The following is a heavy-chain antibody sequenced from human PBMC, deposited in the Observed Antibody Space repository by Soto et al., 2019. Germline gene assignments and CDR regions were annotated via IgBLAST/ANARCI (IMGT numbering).Heavy chain of an antibody. Sequence: QVQLVESGGGVVQPGRSLRLSCAASGFTFSSYAMHWVRQAPGKGLEWVAVISYDGSNKYYADSVKGRFTISRDNSKNTLYLQMNSRRAEDTAVYYCAREREARIAAAGMSVNWFDPWGQGTLVTVSS. V-gene: IGHV3-30-3*01. CDR1: GFTFSSYA. CDR2: ISYDGSNK. J-gene: IGHJ5*02. D-gene: IGHD6-13*01. CDR3: AREREARIAAAGMSVNWFDP.